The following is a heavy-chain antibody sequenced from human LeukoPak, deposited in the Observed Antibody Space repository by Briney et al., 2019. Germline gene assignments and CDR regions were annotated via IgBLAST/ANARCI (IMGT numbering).Heavy chain of an antibody. V-gene: IGHV4-38-2*02. CDR1: GYSISSGYY. CDR2: IYHSGST. Sequence: SETLSLTCTVSGYSISSGYYWGWIRQPPGKGLEWIGSIYHSGSTYYNPSLKSRVTISVDTSKNQFSLQLNSVTPEDTAVYYCASNVLGRASWNWFDPWGQGTLVTVSS. D-gene: IGHD7-27*01. J-gene: IGHJ5*02. CDR3: ASNVLGRASWNWFDP.